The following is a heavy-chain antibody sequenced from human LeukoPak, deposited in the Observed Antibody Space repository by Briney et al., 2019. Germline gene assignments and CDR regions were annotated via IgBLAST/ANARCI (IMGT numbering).Heavy chain of an antibody. J-gene: IGHJ4*02. Sequence: PGGSLRLSCAASGFTFSDYYMSWIRQAPGKGLEWVSYISSSNRYTNYADSVKGRFTISRDNARNSLYLQMNSLRDEDSAVYYCAVRRGIYYWGQGTLVTVSS. CDR2: ISSSNRYT. V-gene: IGHV3-11*06. CDR3: AVRRGIYY. CDR1: GFTFSDYY.